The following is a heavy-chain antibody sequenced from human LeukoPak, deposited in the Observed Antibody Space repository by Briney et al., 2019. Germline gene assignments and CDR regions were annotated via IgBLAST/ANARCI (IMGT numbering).Heavy chain of an antibody. D-gene: IGHD5-12*01. CDR2: INHSGST. V-gene: IGHV4-34*01. CDR1: GGSFSGYY. Sequence: PSESLSLTCAVSGGSFSGYYWSWIRQPPGKGLEWIGEINHSGSTNYNPSLKSRVTISVDTSKNQFSLKLNSVTAADTAVYYCARARWLRSFDYWGQGTLVTVSS. J-gene: IGHJ4*02. CDR3: ARARWLRSFDY.